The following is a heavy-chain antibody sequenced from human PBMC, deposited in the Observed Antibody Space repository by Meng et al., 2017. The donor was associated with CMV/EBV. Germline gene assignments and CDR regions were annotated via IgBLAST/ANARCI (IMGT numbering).Heavy chain of an antibody. V-gene: IGHV4-59*08. CDR3: ARHSSMRLSCWFDP. CDR2: IYYSGST. CDR1: GGSISSYY. Sequence: SETLSLTCTVSGGSISSYYWSWIRQPPGKGLEWIGYIYYSGSTNYNPSLKSRVTISVDTPKNQFSLKLSSVTAADTAVYYCARHSSMRLSCWFDPWGQGTLVTVSS. D-gene: IGHD3-16*02. J-gene: IGHJ5*02.